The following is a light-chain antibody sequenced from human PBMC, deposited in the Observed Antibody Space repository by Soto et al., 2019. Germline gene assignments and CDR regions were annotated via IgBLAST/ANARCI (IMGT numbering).Light chain of an antibody. V-gene: IGLV2-14*01. Sequence: QSVLTQPASVSGSPGQSITISCTGTSSDVGVYNYVSWYQQHPCKAPKLMIYEVNNRPSGVSNRFSGYKSGNTASLTISGLQAEDEADYYCSSYTSSSTLFVFGTGTKVTVL. J-gene: IGLJ1*01. CDR1: SSDVGVYNY. CDR3: SSYTSSSTLFV. CDR2: EVN.